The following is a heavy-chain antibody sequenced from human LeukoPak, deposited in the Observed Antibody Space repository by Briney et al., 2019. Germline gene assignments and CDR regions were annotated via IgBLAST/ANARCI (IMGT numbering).Heavy chain of an antibody. J-gene: IGHJ6*03. CDR1: GGTFSSYA. CDR3: ASGRASGYSLSPYYYMDV. CDR2: IIPIFGTA. V-gene: IGHV1-69*05. D-gene: IGHD3-3*01. Sequence: ASVKVSCKASGGTFSSYAISWVRQAPGQGLEWMGGIIPIFGTANYAQKFQGRVTITTDESTSTAYMELSSLRSEDTAVYYCASGRASGYSLSPYYYMDVWGQGTLVTVSS.